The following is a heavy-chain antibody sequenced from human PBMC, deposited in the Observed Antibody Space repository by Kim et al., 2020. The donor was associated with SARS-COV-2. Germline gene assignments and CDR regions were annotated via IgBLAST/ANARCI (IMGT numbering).Heavy chain of an antibody. D-gene: IGHD3-10*01. Sequence: SETLSLTCTVSGGSISSYYWSWIRQPPGKGLEWIGYIYYSGSTNYNPSLKSRVTISVDTSKNQFSLKLSSVTAADTAVYYCARARPHPHQVWGSGSYHNPHFDYWGQGTLVTVSS. CDR3: ARARPHPHQVWGSGSYHNPHFDY. CDR1: GGSISSYY. J-gene: IGHJ4*02. CDR2: IYYSGST. V-gene: IGHV4-59*01.